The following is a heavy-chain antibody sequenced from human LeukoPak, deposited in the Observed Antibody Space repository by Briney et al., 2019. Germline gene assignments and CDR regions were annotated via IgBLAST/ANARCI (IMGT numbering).Heavy chain of an antibody. V-gene: IGHV1-2*02. CDR3: ARGRDYYDSSGPLGY. J-gene: IGHJ4*02. Sequence: ASVKVSCKASGYTFTTYYMHWVRQAPGQGLEWMGWINPNSGGTNYAQKFQGRVTMTRDTSISTAYMELSRLRSDDTAVYYCARGRDYYDSSGPLGYWGQGTLVTVSS. D-gene: IGHD3-22*01. CDR2: INPNSGGT. CDR1: GYTFTTYY.